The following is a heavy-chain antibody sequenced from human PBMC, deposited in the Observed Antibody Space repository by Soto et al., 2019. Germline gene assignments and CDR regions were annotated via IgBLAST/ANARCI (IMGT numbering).Heavy chain of an antibody. Sequence: SSETLSLTCAVYGGSFSGYYWSWIRQPPGKGLEWIGEINHSGSTSYNPSLKSRVTISVDTSKNQFSLKLSSVTAADTAEYYCARGIVGGVIVLPPPLYNFDNGGQETLATVSS. J-gene: IGHJ4*02. CDR1: GGSFSGYY. D-gene: IGHD3-16*02. CDR3: ARGIVGGVIVLPPPLYNFDN. V-gene: IGHV4-34*01. CDR2: INHSGST.